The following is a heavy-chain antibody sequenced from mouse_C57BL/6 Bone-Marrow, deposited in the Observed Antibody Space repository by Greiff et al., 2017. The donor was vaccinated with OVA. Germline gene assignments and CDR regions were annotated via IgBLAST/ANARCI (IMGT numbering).Heavy chain of an antibody. CDR1: GYSITSGYY. V-gene: IGHV3-6*01. D-gene: IGHD2-3*01. CDR2: ISYDGSN. J-gene: IGHJ4*01. Sequence: EVKLMESGPGLVKPSQSLSLTCSVTGYSITSGYYWNWIRQFPGNKLEWMGYISYDGSNNYNPSLKNRISITRDTSKNQFFLKLNSVTTEDTATYYCARDQGGYYEAMDYWGQGTSVTVSS. CDR3: ARDQGGYYEAMDY.